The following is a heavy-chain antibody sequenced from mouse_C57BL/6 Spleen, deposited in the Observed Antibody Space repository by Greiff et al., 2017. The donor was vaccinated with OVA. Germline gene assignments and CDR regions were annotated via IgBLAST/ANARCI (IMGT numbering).Heavy chain of an antibody. CDR1: GYTFTSYW. Sequence: QVQLQQPGAELVKPGASVKMSCKASGYTFTSYWITWVKQRPGQGLAWIGDIYPGSGSTNYNEKFKSKATLTVDTSSSTAYMQLSSLPSEDSAVYYCAKRGYYGSSYGNFDYWGQGTTLTVSS. CDR2: IYPGSGST. J-gene: IGHJ2*01. D-gene: IGHD1-1*01. CDR3: AKRGYYGSSYGNFDY. V-gene: IGHV1-55*01.